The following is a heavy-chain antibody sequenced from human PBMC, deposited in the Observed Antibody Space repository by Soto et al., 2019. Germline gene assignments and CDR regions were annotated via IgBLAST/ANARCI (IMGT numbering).Heavy chain of an antibody. CDR3: AYSSSRPTPFDP. J-gene: IGHJ5*02. CDR2: IIPILGIA. Sequence: QVQLVQSGAEVKKPGSSVKVSCKASGGTFSSYTISWVRQAPGQGLEWMGRIIPILGIANYAQKFQGRVTIXAXXSTSTAYMELSSLRSEDTAVYYCAYSSSRPTPFDPWGQGTMVTVSS. CDR1: GGTFSSYT. V-gene: IGHV1-69*02. D-gene: IGHD6-13*01.